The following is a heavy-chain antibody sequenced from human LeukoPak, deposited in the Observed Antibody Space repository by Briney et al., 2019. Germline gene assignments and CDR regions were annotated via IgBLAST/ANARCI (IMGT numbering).Heavy chain of an antibody. V-gene: IGHV5-51*01. CDR2: VYPSNSET. D-gene: IGHD5-12*01. CDR3: ARHRYSGSDTQGFDS. Sequence: GESLKLSCKGSGYRVTEYWIAWVRQMPGKGLEWMGIVYPSNSETRYSPSFQGQFTISADKSISAAYLQWSSLEASDTAMYFCARHRYSGSDTQGFDSWGQGTLVTVSS. J-gene: IGHJ4*02. CDR1: GYRVTEYW.